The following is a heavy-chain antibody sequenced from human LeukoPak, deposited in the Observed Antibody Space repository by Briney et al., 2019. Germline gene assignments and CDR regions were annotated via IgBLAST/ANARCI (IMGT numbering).Heavy chain of an antibody. D-gene: IGHD1-14*01. V-gene: IGHV4-59*01. CDR3: AKGGGEHRYDPYFDY. CDR2: FYHSGSS. Sequence: SETLSLTCTVSGVSISTYYWGRIRQPPGKGLEWIGSFYHSGSSDYNPSLKSRVTMSVDTSKNHFSLKLNSVTAADTAIYYCAKGGGEHRYDPYFDYWGQGALVTVSS. CDR1: GVSISTYY. J-gene: IGHJ4*02.